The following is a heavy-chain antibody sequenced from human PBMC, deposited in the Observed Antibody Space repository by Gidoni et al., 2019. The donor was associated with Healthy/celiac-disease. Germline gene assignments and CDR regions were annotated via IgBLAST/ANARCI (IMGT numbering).Heavy chain of an antibody. J-gene: IGHJ3*01. CDR2: SYYGGTT. Sequence: QVLLQESGPGLVKPSETLSLTCTVSAASITSFYWGWIRQPPGKGLEWIAFSYYGGTTNYNPSLQSRVIISADKSKNQFSLSLSSVTTTDTAVYYCARAGLDAFDVWGPGTMVTISS. D-gene: IGHD6-19*01. CDR1: AASITSFY. V-gene: IGHV4-59*01. CDR3: ARAGLDAFDV.